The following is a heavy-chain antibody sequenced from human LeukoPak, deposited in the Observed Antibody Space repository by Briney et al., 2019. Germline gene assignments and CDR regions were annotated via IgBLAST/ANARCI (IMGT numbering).Heavy chain of an antibody. CDR2: IYSGGST. CDR3: AKDVSYYGSGSYWDY. D-gene: IGHD3-10*01. Sequence: GGSLRLSCAASGFTVSSNYMSWVRQAPGKGLEWVSVIYSGGSTYYADSVKGRFTISRDNSKNTLYLQMNSLRAEDTAVYYCAKDVSYYGSGSYWDYWGQGTLVTVSS. J-gene: IGHJ4*02. CDR1: GFTVSSNY. V-gene: IGHV3-66*01.